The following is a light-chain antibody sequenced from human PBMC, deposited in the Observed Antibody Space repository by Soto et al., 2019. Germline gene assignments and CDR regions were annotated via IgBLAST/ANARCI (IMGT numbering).Light chain of an antibody. V-gene: IGKV3-15*01. J-gene: IGKJ4*01. CDR2: DAS. CDR3: QPYNNWPLT. Sequence: EIVLTQSPATLSLSPGERATLSCRASQYIGSFLAWYQQKPGQAPRVLIYDASTRATGVPTRFSGSRSGAEFTLTINSLQSEDFAVYYCQPYNNWPLTFGGGTKVDIK. CDR1: QYIGSF.